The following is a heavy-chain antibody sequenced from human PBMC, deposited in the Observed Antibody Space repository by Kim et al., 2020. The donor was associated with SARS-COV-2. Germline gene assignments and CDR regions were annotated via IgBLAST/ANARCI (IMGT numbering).Heavy chain of an antibody. Sequence: SETLSLTCTVSGGSIGSYYWSWIRQPPGKGLEWIGNIYHSGSTNYNPSPKSRVTISIDTSKNQFSLKLSSVTAADTAVYYCATGYHSGSGTNPPDYWFFAFWGRGTLVAVSS. CDR3: ATGYHSGSGTNPPDYWFFAF. CDR2: IYHSGST. J-gene: IGHJ2*01. D-gene: IGHD3-10*01. V-gene: IGHV4-59*01. CDR1: GGSIGSYY.